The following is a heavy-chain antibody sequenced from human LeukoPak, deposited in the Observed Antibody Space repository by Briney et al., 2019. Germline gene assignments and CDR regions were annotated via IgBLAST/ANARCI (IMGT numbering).Heavy chain of an antibody. CDR3: ARSPLYSSSWWP. CDR2: IYYSGST. D-gene: IGHD6-6*01. CDR1: GGSISSSSYY. Sequence: SETLSLTCTVSGGSISSSSYYWGWIRQPPGKGLEWIGSIYYSGSTHYNPSLKSRVTISVDTSKNQFSLKLSSVTAADTAVYYCARSPLYSSSWWPWGQGTLVTVSS. J-gene: IGHJ5*02. V-gene: IGHV4-39*07.